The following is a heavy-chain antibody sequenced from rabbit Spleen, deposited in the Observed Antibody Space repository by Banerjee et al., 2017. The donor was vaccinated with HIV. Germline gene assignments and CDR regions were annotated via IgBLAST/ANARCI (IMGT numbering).Heavy chain of an antibody. CDR2: IEPIFGNT. CDR3: VREVAGKFNL. V-gene: IGHV1S7*01. D-gene: IGHD4-1*01. CDR1: GFDFSSYG. J-gene: IGHJ4*01. Sequence: QLKETGGGLVQPGGSLTLSCKASGFDFSSYGVSWVRQAPGKGLEWIGYIEPIFGNTYYANWVNGRFTVSSHNAQTTLYLQLNSLTAADTATYFCVREVAGKFNLWGQGTLVTVS.